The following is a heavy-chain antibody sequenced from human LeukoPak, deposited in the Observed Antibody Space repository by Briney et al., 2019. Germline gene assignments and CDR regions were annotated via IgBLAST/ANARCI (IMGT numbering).Heavy chain of an antibody. J-gene: IGHJ5*02. D-gene: IGHD4-17*01. V-gene: IGHV1-69*05. CDR3: ARDFILRATVTTTNWFDP. CDR1: GGTFSSYA. CDR2: IIPIFGTA. Sequence: VASVKVSCKASGGTFSSYAISWVRQAPGQGLEWIGGIIPIFGTANYAQKFQGRVTITTDESTSTAYMELSSLRSEDTAVYYCARDFILRATVTTTNWFDPWGQGTLVTVSS.